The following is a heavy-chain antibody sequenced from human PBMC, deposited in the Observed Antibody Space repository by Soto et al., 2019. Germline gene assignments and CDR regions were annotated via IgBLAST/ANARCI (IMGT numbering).Heavy chain of an antibody. CDR3: SRDLGANLYS. Sequence: QVQLVQSGAEVKKPGASVKVSCKASGYTFTSHGISWVRQAPGQGLEWMGWVSAYNGNTNYAQKFHGRVTMTTDTSKTTAYMELRSVTSDDTAVYFCSRDLGANLYSWGQGTLVTVSS. J-gene: IGHJ4*02. CDR1: GYTFTSHG. D-gene: IGHD3-16*01. CDR2: VSAYNGNT. V-gene: IGHV1-18*01.